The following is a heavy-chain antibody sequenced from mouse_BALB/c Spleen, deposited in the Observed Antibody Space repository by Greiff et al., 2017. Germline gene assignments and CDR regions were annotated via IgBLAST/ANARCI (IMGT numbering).Heavy chain of an antibody. D-gene: IGHD1-1*01. V-gene: IGHV2-6-4*01. Sequence: VKLQESGPGLVAPSQSLSITCTVSGFSLTSYSVHWVRQPPGKGLEWMGMIWGGGSTNYNSAPKSRLSISTDNSKSQVFLKMNSLQTDDTAMYYCARYYVSTAWFAYWGQGTLVTVSA. CDR3: ARYYVSTAWFAY. J-gene: IGHJ3*01. CDR2: IWGGGST. CDR1: GFSLTSYS.